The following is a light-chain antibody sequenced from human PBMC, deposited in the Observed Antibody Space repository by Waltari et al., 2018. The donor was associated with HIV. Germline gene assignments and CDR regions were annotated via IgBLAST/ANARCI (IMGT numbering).Light chain of an antibody. J-gene: IGLJ1*01. Sequence: QSALTQPRSVSGSPGRSVTISCTGTSSHVGGYNYVSGYQQHPGKAPKLMIYDVNKRPSGVPDRFSGSKSGNTASLTISGLQAEDEADYYCCSYGGSFFYVFGTGTKVTVL. CDR1: SSHVGGYNY. V-gene: IGLV2-11*01. CDR3: CSYGGSFFYV. CDR2: DVN.